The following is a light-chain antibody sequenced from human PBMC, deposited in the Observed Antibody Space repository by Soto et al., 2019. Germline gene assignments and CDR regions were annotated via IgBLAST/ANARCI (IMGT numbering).Light chain of an antibody. V-gene: IGKV1-33*01. J-gene: IGKJ4*01. Sequence: DIQMTQSPSSLSASVGDRVTITCQATQDIKNYLSWYQQKPGKAPKLLIYDASNLETGVPSRFIGSGYGSDFTYTITSLQPEDIASYFCQQYDDLPLTFGGGTKVEIK. CDR2: DAS. CDR1: QDIKNY. CDR3: QQYDDLPLT.